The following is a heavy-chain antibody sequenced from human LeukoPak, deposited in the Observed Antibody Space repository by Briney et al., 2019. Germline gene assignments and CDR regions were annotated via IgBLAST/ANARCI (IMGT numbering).Heavy chain of an antibody. J-gene: IGHJ3*02. D-gene: IGHD3-22*01. CDR3: ARRGGDYYDTSGYWGVAFDI. V-gene: IGHV4-38-2*02. CDR1: GYSISSGYY. Sequence: SETLSLTCTVSGYSISSGYYWGWIRQPPGKGLEWIGSIYHSGSTYYNPSLKSRVTISVDTSKNQFSLKLSSVTAADTAVYYCARRGGDYYDTSGYWGVAFDIWGQGTMVTVSS. CDR2: IYHSGST.